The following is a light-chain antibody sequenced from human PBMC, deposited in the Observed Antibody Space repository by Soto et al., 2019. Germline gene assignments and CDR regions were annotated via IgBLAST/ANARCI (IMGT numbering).Light chain of an antibody. CDR1: SSDVGGYNY. J-gene: IGLJ1*01. V-gene: IGLV2-14*03. Sequence: LTQPASVSGSPSQSITIPCNRTSSDVGGYNYVSWYQHHPGKAPKLIIYDVSNRPSGVSNRFSGSKSGNTASLTISGLQPEDEADYYCSSYTTSNTRQIVFGTGTKVTVL. CDR3: SSYTTSNTRQIV. CDR2: DVS.